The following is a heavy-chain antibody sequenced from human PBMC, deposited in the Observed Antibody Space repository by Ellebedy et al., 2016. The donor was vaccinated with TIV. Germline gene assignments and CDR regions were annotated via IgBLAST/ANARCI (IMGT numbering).Heavy chain of an antibody. CDR1: GFTFDDHT. CDR3: AKGAVAGHFDY. CDR2: ISWDGGST. J-gene: IGHJ4*02. Sequence: GGSLRLXCAVSGFTFDDHTMHWVRQVPGKGLEWVSLISWDGGSTYYADSVKGRFTISRDNSKNSLYLQMNSLRTEDTALYYCAKGAVAGHFDYWGQGTLVTVSS. D-gene: IGHD6-19*01. V-gene: IGHV3-43*01.